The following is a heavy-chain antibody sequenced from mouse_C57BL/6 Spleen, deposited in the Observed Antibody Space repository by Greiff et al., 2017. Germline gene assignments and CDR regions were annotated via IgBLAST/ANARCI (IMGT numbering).Heavy chain of an antibody. J-gene: IGHJ2*01. Sequence: VQLQQSGPELVKPGASVKISCKASGYAFSSSWMNWVKQRPGKGLEWIGRSYPGDGDTNYNGKFKGKATLTADKSSSTAYMQLSSLTSEDSAVYFCARNRYGNYFDYWGQGTTLTGSS. CDR2: SYPGDGDT. CDR3: ARNRYGNYFDY. CDR1: GYAFSSSW. V-gene: IGHV1-82*01. D-gene: IGHD2-1*01.